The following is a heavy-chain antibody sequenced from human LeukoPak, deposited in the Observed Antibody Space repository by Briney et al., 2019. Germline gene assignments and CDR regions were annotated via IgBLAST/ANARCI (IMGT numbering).Heavy chain of an antibody. D-gene: IGHD4-11*01. Sequence: GGSLRLSCAASGFTFSSYWMSWVRQAPGKGLEWVANIKQDGSEKYYVDSVKGRFTISRDNAKNSLYLQMNSLRAEDTALYYCARAGSPLMTTVTIHYYYYMDVWGKGTTVTVSS. CDR3: ARAGSPLMTTVTIHYYYYMDV. J-gene: IGHJ6*03. CDR1: GFTFSSYW. CDR2: IKQDGSEK. V-gene: IGHV3-7*03.